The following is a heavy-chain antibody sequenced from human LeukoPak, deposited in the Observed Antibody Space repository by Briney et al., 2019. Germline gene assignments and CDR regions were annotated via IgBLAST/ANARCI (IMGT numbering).Heavy chain of an antibody. D-gene: IGHD2-2*01. CDR3: ARGPRIVPANDGYYYMDV. Sequence: SETLSLTCAVYGGSFSTYYWSWIRQPPGKGLEWIGEVTHSGRTNYNPSLRSRVTISVDMPKHQFSLKLISVTAADTAVYYCARGPRIVPANDGYYYMDVWGKGTTVTVSS. CDR2: VTHSGRT. V-gene: IGHV4-34*01. CDR1: GGSFSTYY. J-gene: IGHJ6*03.